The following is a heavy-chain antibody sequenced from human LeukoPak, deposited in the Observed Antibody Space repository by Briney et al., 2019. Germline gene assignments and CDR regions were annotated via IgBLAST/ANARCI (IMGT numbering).Heavy chain of an antibody. CDR3: ARPHSSSWKFDY. V-gene: IGHV3-23*01. CDR2: ISGSGGST. J-gene: IGHJ4*02. D-gene: IGHD6-13*01. Sequence: PGGSLRLSCAASGFTFSSYAMSWVRQAPGKGLEWVSAISGSGGSTYYADSVKGRFTISRDNSKNTLYLQMNSLRAEDTAVYYCARPHSSSWKFDYRGQGTLVTVSS. CDR1: GFTFSSYA.